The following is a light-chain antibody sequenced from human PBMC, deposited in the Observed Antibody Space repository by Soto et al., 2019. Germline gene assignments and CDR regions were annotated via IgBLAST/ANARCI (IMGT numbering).Light chain of an antibody. CDR2: AAS. CDR3: QQSYSTPRT. V-gene: IGKV1-39*01. CDR1: QSISSY. Sequence: DIQITQSPSSLSASVGDRVTITCRASQSISSYLNWYQQKPGKAPKLLIYAASSLQSVVPSRFSGSGSGTDFTLTISSLQPEDFATYYCQQSYSTPRTFGQGTKVDIK. J-gene: IGKJ1*01.